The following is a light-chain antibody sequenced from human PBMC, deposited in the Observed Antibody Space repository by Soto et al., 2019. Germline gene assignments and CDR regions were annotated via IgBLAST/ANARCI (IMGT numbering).Light chain of an antibody. CDR3: SSYTSSSTLLYV. J-gene: IGLJ1*01. V-gene: IGLV2-14*01. CDR1: SSDVGGYNY. Sequence: QSALTQPASVSGSPGQSITISCTGTSSDVGGYNYVSWYQQHPGKAPKLMIYDVSSRPSGVSNRFSGSKSGNTASLTISGLQAEDEADYYCSSYTSSSTLLYVFGTGTKLT. CDR2: DVS.